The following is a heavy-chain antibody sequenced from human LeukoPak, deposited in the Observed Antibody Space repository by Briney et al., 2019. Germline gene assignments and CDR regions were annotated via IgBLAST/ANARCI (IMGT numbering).Heavy chain of an antibody. CDR1: GGSFSGYY. CDR3: ARATIVVVPAAIPFDY. D-gene: IGHD2-2*02. Sequence: SETLSLTCAVYGGSFSGYYWSWIRQPPGKGLEWIGEINHSGSTNYNPSLKSRVTISVDTSKNQFSLKLSSVTAADTAVYYCARATIVVVPAAIPFDYWGQGTLVTVPS. CDR2: INHSGST. V-gene: IGHV4-34*01. J-gene: IGHJ4*02.